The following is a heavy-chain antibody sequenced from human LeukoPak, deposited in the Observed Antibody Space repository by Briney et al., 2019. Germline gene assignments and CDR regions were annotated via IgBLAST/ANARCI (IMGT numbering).Heavy chain of an antibody. J-gene: IGHJ6*03. CDR3: ARTTEGGYTYGYFYYYYMDV. CDR2: IHTYNGHT. V-gene: IGHV1-18*01. D-gene: IGHD5-18*01. CDR1: GYTFNSYG. Sequence: GASVKVSCKSSGYTFNSYGITWVRQAPGQGLEWMGWIHTYNGHTNYAQKLQGRVTMTTDTSTSTAYMELSSLRSDDTAVYFCARTTEGGYTYGYFYYYYMDVWGKGTTVTISS.